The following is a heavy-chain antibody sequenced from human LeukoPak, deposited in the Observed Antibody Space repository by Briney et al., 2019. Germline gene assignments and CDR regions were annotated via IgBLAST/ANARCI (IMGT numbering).Heavy chain of an antibody. CDR3: ARDMHYGSGSYSTNYYYMDV. CDR2: IYYSGST. CDR1: GGSISSGGYY. J-gene: IGHJ6*03. D-gene: IGHD3-10*01. V-gene: IGHV4-31*03. Sequence: SETLSLTCTVSGGSISSGGYYWSWIRQHPGKGLEWIGYIYYSGSTYYNPSLKSRVTISVDTSKNQFSLKLSSVTAADTAVYYCARDMHYGSGSYSTNYYYMDVWGKGNTVTVSS.